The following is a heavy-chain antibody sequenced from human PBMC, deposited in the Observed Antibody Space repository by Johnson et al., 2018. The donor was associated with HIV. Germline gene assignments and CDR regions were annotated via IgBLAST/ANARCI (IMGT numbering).Heavy chain of an antibody. J-gene: IGHJ3*02. CDR1: GFTFSDYY. D-gene: IGHD2-21*02. Sequence: VQLVESGGGLVKPGGSLRLSCAASGFTFSDYYMSWIRQAPGKGLEWVAVISYDGSDKYYADSVKGRLTLSRHSSKNTLYLEMNSLRDEDTAVYYCVRGSRYTHENDDGYLLQACDIWGQGTMVTVSA. V-gene: IGHV3-30*03. CDR3: VRGSRYTHENDDGYLLQACDI. CDR2: ISYDGSDK.